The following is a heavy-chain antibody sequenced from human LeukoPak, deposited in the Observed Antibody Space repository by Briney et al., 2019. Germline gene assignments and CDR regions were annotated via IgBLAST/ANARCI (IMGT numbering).Heavy chain of an antibody. V-gene: IGHV1-2*02. CDR1: GYTFTGYY. CDR2: INPNSGGT. CDR3: ARGCPISNEIYYYYMDV. Sequence: ASVKVSCKASGYTFTGYYMHWVRQAPGQGLEWMGWINPNSGGTNYAQKFQGRVTMTRDTSISTAYMELSRLRSDDTAVYYCARGCPISNEIYYYYMDVWGKGTTVTVSS. J-gene: IGHJ6*03. D-gene: IGHD4-11*01.